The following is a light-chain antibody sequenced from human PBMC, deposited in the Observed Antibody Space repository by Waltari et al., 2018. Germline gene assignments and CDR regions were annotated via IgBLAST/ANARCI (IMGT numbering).Light chain of an antibody. J-gene: IGLJ1*01. CDR2: YDN. Sequence: SYVLTQPPSVSVAPGKPARISCGGNRIGSTSVHWYQQKPGQAPVLVISYDNDRPSGIPERFSGSKSENTATLTITRVEAGDEADYYCQVWESSSDYYVFGTGTKVTVL. CDR3: QVWESSSDYYV. CDR1: RIGSTS. V-gene: IGLV3-21*01.